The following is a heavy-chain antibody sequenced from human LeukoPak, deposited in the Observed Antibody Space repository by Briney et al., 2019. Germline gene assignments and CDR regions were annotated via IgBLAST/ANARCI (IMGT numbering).Heavy chain of an antibody. D-gene: IGHD6-6*01. CDR2: INHSGST. V-gene: IGHV4-34*01. J-gene: IGHJ4*02. CDR3: ARRKVAARPKPFDY. CDR1: GGSFSGYY. Sequence: KTSETLSLTCAVYGGSFSGYYWSWIRQPPGKGLEWIGEINHSGSTNYNPSLKSRVTISVDTSKNQFSLKLSSVTAADTAVYYCARRKVAARPKPFDYWGQGTLVTVSS.